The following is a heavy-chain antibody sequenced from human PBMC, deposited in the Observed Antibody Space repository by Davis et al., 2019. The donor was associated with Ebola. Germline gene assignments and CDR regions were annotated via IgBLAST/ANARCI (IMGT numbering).Heavy chain of an antibody. CDR1: GYSFTSYW. D-gene: IGHD6-13*01. CDR2: IDPSDSYT. Sequence: GESLKISCQGSGYSFTSYWINWVRQMPGKGLEWMGRIDPSDSYTNYSPSFQGHVTISADKSISTAYLQWSSLKASDTAMYYCARVGSSWPAFDIWGQGTMVTVSS. V-gene: IGHV5-10-1*01. J-gene: IGHJ3*02. CDR3: ARVGSSWPAFDI.